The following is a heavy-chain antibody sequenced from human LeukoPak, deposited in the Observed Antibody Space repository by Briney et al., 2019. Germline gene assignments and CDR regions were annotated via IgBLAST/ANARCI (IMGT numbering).Heavy chain of an antibody. J-gene: IGHJ5*02. CDR2: ISSSSSYI. CDR1: GFTLSSCS. CDR3: ARSPLGFWFGELLPPPANWFDP. Sequence: GGSLRLSCAASGFTLSSCSINWVRQAPGKGLEWVSSISSSSSYIYYADSVKGRFTISRDNAKNSLYLQMNSLRAEDTAVYYCARSPLGFWFGELLPPPANWFDPWGQGTLVTVSS. D-gene: IGHD3-10*01. V-gene: IGHV3-21*01.